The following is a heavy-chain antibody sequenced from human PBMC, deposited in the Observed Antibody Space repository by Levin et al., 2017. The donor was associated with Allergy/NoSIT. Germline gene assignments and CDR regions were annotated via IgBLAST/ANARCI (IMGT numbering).Heavy chain of an antibody. V-gene: IGHV3-21*01. Sequence: GGSLRLSCAASGFSFSDSSMNWVRQVPGKGLEWVSSISGNSYYIYYADSVKGRFTISRDNVENSLYLQMDSLRVEDTAVYFCTRGGVFTYGYDYWGQGTLLTVSS. CDR2: ISGNSYYI. CDR3: TRGGVFTYGYDY. CDR1: GFSFSDSS. D-gene: IGHD5-24*01. J-gene: IGHJ4*02.